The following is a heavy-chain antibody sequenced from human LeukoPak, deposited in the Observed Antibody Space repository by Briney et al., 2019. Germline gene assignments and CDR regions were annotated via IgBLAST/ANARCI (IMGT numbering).Heavy chain of an antibody. CDR2: IRYDGSNK. D-gene: IGHD3-10*01. CDR3: AKALYYYGSGSYSDY. CDR1: GFTFSSYG. Sequence: GGPLRLSCAASGFTFSSYGMHWVRQAPGKGLEWVAFIRYDGSNKYYADSVKGRSTISRDNSKNTLYLQMNSLRAEDTAVYYCAKALYYYGSGSYSDYWGQGTLVTVSS. J-gene: IGHJ4*02. V-gene: IGHV3-30*02.